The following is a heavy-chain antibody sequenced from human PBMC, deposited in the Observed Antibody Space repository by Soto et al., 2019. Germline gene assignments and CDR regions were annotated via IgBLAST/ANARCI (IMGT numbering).Heavy chain of an antibody. J-gene: IGHJ5*02. CDR1: GYTFTSYG. V-gene: IGHV1-18*01. CDR3: ARDVKLELRWFSSPLDP. CDR2: ISAYNGNT. Sequence: GASVKVSCKASGYTFTSYGISWVRQAPGQGLEWMGWISAYNGNTNYAQKLQGRVTMTTDTSTSTAYMELRSLRSDDTAVYYCARDVKLELRWFSSPLDPWGQGTLVTVSS. D-gene: IGHD1-7*01.